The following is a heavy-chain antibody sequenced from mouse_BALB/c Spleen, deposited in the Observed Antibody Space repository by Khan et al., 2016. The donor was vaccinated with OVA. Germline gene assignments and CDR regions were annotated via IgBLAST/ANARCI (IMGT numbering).Heavy chain of an antibody. Sequence: VQLQESGPGLVAPSQSLSITCTVSGFSLSRYNIHWVRQPPGKGLEWLGMIWGGGGTDYNSTLKIRLSISKDNSKSQVFLKMNSLQTDDTAIYYCARAYYRYDGYYAMDYWGQGTSGTVSS. CDR2: IWGGGGT. CDR1: GFSLSRYN. CDR3: ARAYYRYDGYYAMDY. V-gene: IGHV2-6-4*01. J-gene: IGHJ4*01. D-gene: IGHD2-14*01.